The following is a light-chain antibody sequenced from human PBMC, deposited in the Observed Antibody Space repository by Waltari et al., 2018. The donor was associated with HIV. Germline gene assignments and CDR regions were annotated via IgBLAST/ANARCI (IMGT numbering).Light chain of an antibody. V-gene: IGKV1-9*01. CDR1: QDISSL. CDR2: AAS. Sequence: DIQLTQSPSFLPTSIGDRVTITCRASQDISSLLAWYQQQPGKAPKLLIYAASALQSGVSSRFSGSGSGTEFTLTISSLQPEDFAIYFCQQLKSSPMTFGQGTRLETK. CDR3: QQLKSSPMT. J-gene: IGKJ5*01.